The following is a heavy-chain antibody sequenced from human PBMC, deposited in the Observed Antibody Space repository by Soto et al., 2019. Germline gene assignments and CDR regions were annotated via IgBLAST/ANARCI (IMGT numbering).Heavy chain of an antibody. CDR3: LFDY. V-gene: IGHV4-39*01. CDR1: DDSITIGAYY. D-gene: IGHD3-10*01. Sequence: HLQLQESGPGLVKPSETLSLTCTVSDDSITIGAYYWGLIRQPPGKGLEWIGTIQYRGSTYSNPSLKSRVTMSLDTSKNQFSLRLTSVCAGMFWFGDLLFDYWGQGTLVTVSS. J-gene: IGHJ4*02. CDR2: IQYRGST.